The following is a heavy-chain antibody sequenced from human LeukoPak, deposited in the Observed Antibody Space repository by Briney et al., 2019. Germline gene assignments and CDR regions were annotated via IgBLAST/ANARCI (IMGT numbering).Heavy chain of an antibody. CDR2: ISTHNHNT. J-gene: IGHJ4*02. D-gene: IGHD3-10*01. CDR1: GYTFAAYS. CDR3: ARIIPYGSGTYYYDF. V-gene: IGHV1-18*01. Sequence: ASVKVSCKASGYTFAAYSLSWVRQAPGQGLEWMGWISTHNHNTKSAQKFQGRVSMTTDTSTTTAYMELSSLRSDDTALYYCARIIPYGSGTYYYDFWGQGTLVTVSS.